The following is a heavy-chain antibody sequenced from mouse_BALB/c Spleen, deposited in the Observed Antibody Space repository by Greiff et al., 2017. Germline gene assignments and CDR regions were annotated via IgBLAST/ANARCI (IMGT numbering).Heavy chain of an antibody. J-gene: IGHJ2*01. Sequence: DVQLQESGPGLVKPSQSLSLTCTVTGYSITSDYAWNWIRQFPGNKLEWMGYISYSGSTSYNPSLKSRISITRDTSKNQFFLQLNSVTTEDTATYYCARRRGFDYWGQGTTLTVSS. V-gene: IGHV3-2*02. CDR1: GYSITSDYA. CDR2: ISYSGST. CDR3: ARRRGFDY.